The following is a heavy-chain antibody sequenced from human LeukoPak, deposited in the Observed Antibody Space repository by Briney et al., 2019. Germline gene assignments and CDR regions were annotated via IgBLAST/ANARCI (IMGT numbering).Heavy chain of an antibody. J-gene: IGHJ5*02. Sequence: ASVKVSCKASGYTFTGYYMHWVRQAPGQGLEWVGWINPNSGGTNYAQKFQGRVTMTRDTSISTAYMELSRLRSDDTAVYYCARASPYYGSGSYWFDPWGQGTLVTVSS. CDR3: ARASPYYGSGSYWFDP. D-gene: IGHD3-10*01. V-gene: IGHV1-2*02. CDR2: INPNSGGT. CDR1: GYTFTGYY.